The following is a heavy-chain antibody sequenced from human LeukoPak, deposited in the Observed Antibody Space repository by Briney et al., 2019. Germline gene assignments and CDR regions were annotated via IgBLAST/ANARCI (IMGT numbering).Heavy chain of an antibody. Sequence: PGGSLTLSCAASGFIFSDYGMHWVRQAPGQGLDWVAFIRNDDSDRDYADSVRGRFTISRDNSRNTLYLQMRNLRPEDTGVYYCAIYDSRGDFVYWGQ. D-gene: IGHD3-22*01. CDR1: GFIFSDYG. V-gene: IGHV3-30*02. CDR3: AIYDSRGDFVY. J-gene: IGHJ4*02. CDR2: IRNDDSDR.